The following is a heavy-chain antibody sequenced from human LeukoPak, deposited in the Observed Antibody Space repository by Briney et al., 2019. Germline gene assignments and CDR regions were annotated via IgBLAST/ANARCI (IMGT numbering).Heavy chain of an antibody. Sequence: GASVKVSCKASGYTITGYYMHWVRQAPGQGLEWMGWISAYNGNTNYAQKLQGRVTMTTDTSTSTAYMELRSLRSDDTAVYYCARGSRASMLYGKYCYYGMDVWGQGTTVTVSS. CDR3: ARGSRASMLYGKYCYYGMDV. J-gene: IGHJ6*02. V-gene: IGHV1-18*04. CDR1: GYTITGYY. CDR2: ISAYNGNT. D-gene: IGHD2-8*01.